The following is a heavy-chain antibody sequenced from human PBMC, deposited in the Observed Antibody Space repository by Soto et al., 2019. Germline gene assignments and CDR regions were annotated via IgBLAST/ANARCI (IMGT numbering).Heavy chain of an antibody. CDR1: GGSISSGGYY. J-gene: IGHJ4*02. D-gene: IGHD5-12*01. CDR3: ARGRGIVATINRSLLFDY. Sequence: QVQLQESGPGLVKPSQTLSLTCTVSGGSISSGGYYWSWIRQHPGKGLEWIGYIYYSGSTYYNPSLKSRVTISGDTSKNQFALKLSSVTAADTAVYYCARGRGIVATINRSLLFDYWGQGTLVTVSS. V-gene: IGHV4-31*03. CDR2: IYYSGST.